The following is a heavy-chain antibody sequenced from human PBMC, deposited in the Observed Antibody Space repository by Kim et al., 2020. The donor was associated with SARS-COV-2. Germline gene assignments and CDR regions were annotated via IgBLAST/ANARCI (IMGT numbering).Heavy chain of an antibody. D-gene: IGHD3-9*01. V-gene: IGHV3-30*07. CDR3: AADPYDILTGSRENWFDP. J-gene: IGHJ5*02. Sequence: KGRFTISRDNSKNTLYLQMNSLRAEDTAVYYCAADPYDILTGSRENWFDPWGQGTLVTVSS.